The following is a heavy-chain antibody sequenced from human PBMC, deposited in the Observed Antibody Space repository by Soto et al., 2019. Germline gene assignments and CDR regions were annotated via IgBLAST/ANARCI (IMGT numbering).Heavy chain of an antibody. CDR1: GYTLTSYG. CDR3: ARAGSSGWYLGYCYGKDV. CDR2: ISAYNGNT. J-gene: IGHJ6*02. D-gene: IGHD6-19*01. V-gene: IGHV1-18*01. Sequence: ASVKVSCKASGYTLTSYGISWVRQAPGQGLEWMGWISAYNGNTNYAQKLQGRVTMTTDTSTSTAYMELRSLRSDDTAVYYCARAGSSGWYLGYCYGKDVWGQGTTVTGSS.